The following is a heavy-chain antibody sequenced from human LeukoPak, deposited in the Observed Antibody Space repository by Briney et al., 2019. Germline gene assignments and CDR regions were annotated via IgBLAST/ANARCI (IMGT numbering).Heavy chain of an antibody. CDR3: ARAKYYYDSSGYLVPFDY. Sequence: SETLSLTCTVSGGSISSSSYYWGWIRQPPGKGLEWIGSIYYSGSTYYNPSLKSRVTISVDTSKNQFSLKLSSVNAADTAVYYCARAKYYYDSSGYLVPFDYWGQGTLVTVSS. V-gene: IGHV4-39*01. CDR1: GGSISSSSYY. J-gene: IGHJ4*02. CDR2: IYYSGST. D-gene: IGHD3-22*01.